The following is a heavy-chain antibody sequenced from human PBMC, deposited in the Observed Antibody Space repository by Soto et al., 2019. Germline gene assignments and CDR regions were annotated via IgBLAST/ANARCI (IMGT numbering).Heavy chain of an antibody. J-gene: IGHJ5*02. CDR1: GGSISSYY. D-gene: IGHD5-12*01. Sequence: SETLSLTCTVSGGSISSYYWSWIRQPPGKGLEWIGYIYYSGSTNYNPSLKSRVTISVDTSKNQFSLKLSSVTAADTAVYYCATMRGYSGSNWFDPWGQGTLVTVSS. CDR2: IYYSGST. V-gene: IGHV4-59*01. CDR3: ATMRGYSGSNWFDP.